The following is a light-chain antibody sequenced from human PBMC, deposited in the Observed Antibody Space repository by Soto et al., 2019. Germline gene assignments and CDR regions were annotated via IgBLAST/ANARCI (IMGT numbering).Light chain of an antibody. V-gene: IGLV2-14*01. CDR3: SSYTSSSTLV. CDR2: EVS. CDR1: SSDVGGYNY. J-gene: IGLJ1*01. Sequence: SALTVAVCVCGSPEQSSTISFTGTSSDVGGYNYVSWYQQHPGKAPKLMIYEVSNRPSGVSNRFSGSKSGNTASLTISGLQAEDEADYYCSSYTSSSTLVFGTGTKV.